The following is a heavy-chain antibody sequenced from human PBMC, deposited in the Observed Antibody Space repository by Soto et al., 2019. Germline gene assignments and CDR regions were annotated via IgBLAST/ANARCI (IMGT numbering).Heavy chain of an antibody. D-gene: IGHD3-10*02. Sequence: ASVKVSCKASNDSLSSHFIHWVRQAPGEGLEGMAISNPVPKSASDAKEVLGRVKLTSAMPLRTVYMQPSNLMSHATAVYPCAGASSNVSSVVAAYWVQGTLVTVSS. CDR3: AGASSNVSSVVAAY. CDR1: NDSLSSHF. V-gene: IGHV1-46*01. CDR2: SNPVPKSA. J-gene: IGHJ4*02.